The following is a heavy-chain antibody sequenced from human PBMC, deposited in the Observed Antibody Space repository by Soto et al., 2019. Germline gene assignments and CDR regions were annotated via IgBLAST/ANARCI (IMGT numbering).Heavy chain of an antibody. D-gene: IGHD3-3*01. CDR1: GLTFRGYG. V-gene: IGHV3-7*03. CDR2: INQDGSEK. CDR3: ARAEDYDHWGGPPKYFDN. Sequence: GGSLRLSCATAGLTFRGYGMSWVRQATGKGLEWVANINQDGSEKQYVDYVKGRFTVSRDSAKKSIDLQLNSLRPEDTAVYYCARAEDYDHWGGPPKYFDNWGQGTQVTVSS. J-gene: IGHJ4*02.